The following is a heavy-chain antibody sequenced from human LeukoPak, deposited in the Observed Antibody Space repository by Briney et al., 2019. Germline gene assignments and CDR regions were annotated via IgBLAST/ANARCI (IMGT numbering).Heavy chain of an antibody. Sequence: PSETLSLTCIVSGASITTVTKYWSWIRQPPGKGLEWIGFIYDSGTTHYNPSLRRRVTISGDRSKSQFSLKLSSVTAADTAVYYCARGIRFLEWLLPTGGYWFDPWGQGTLVTVSS. CDR3: ARGIRFLEWLLPTGGYWFDP. CDR2: IYDSGTT. D-gene: IGHD3-3*01. CDR1: GASITTVTKY. J-gene: IGHJ5*02. V-gene: IGHV4-30-2*01.